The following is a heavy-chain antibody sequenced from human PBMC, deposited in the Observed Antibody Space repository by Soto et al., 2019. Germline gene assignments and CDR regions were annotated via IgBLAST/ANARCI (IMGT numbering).Heavy chain of an antibody. Sequence: SETLSLTCSVSGFAISRGYYWSWVRQPPGKGLEWIGSIYPSVSSYHNPSLATRLRLSIDTSKNQFTLNLTSVTAADTALYFCAREKVGTTFFHNWGPGIQVTVSS. CDR1: GFAISRGYY. CDR3: AREKVGTTFFHN. J-gene: IGHJ4*02. D-gene: IGHD1-1*01. V-gene: IGHV4-38-2*02. CDR2: IYPSVSS.